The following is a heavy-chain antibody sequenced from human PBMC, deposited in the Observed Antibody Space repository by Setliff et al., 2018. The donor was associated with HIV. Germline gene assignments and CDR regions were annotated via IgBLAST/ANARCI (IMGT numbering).Heavy chain of an antibody. CDR3: AREPKGGDDRALDY. Sequence: SETLSLTCTVSGGSIRNGLYYWHWIRQPPGKGLEWIGSVYYSGSTYYKPSLKSRVTISVDTSKNQFSLKLSSVTAADTAVYYCAREPKGGDDRALDYWGQGTLVTVSS. CDR2: VYYSGST. J-gene: IGHJ4*02. V-gene: IGHV4-39*01. CDR1: GGSIRNGLYY. D-gene: IGHD3-16*01.